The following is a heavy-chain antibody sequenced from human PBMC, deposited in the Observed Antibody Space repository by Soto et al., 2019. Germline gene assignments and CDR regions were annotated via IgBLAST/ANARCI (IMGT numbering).Heavy chain of an antibody. J-gene: IGHJ6*02. D-gene: IGHD2-15*01. V-gene: IGHV1-18*04. CDR3: ARFTGGSYNTYYFYYGMDV. CDR2: ISAYNGNT. CDR1: GYTFTSYG. Sequence: SVKVSCKASGYTFTSYGISWVRQAPGQGLDWMGWISAYNGNTKYAQDLQGRVTMTTDTSASTAYMELRSLRSDDTAVYYCARFTGGSYNTYYFYYGMDVWGQGTTVTVSS.